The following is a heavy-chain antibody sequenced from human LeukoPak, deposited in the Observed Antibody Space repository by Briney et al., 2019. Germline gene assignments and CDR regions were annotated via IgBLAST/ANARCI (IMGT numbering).Heavy chain of an antibody. J-gene: IGHJ6*03. CDR3: ARGMDYDILTGPAYYMDV. CDR2: NYYSGST. CDR1: GRSISRYY. Sequence: PQTLSLTCTVSGRSISRYYWSWVRHPPREGREWIGYNYYSGSTNYTPSLKSRVTISVDTSKNQSSLKLSSVTAADTAVYYCARGMDYDILTGPAYYMDVWGKGTTVTVSS. D-gene: IGHD3-9*01. V-gene: IGHV4-59*01.